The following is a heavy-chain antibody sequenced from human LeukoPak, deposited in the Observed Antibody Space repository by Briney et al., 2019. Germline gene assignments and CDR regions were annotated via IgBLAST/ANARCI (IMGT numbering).Heavy chain of an antibody. D-gene: IGHD2-2*01. CDR3: ARDRSSTSDGKYYFDY. Sequence: GGSLRLSCAASGFTFSSYSMNWVRQAPGKGLEWVSSISSSSSYIYYADSVKGRFTISRDNAKNSLYLQMNSLRAEDTAVYYCARDRSSTSDGKYYFDYWGQGTLVTVSS. V-gene: IGHV3-21*01. CDR1: GFTFSSYS. J-gene: IGHJ4*02. CDR2: ISSSSSYI.